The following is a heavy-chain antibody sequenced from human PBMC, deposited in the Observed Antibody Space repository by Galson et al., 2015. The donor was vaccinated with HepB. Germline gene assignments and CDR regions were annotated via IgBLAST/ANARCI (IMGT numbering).Heavy chain of an antibody. CDR1: GYTFTSYY. D-gene: IGHD4-23*01. Sequence: SVKVSCKASGYTFTSYYMHWVRQAPGQGLEWMGIINPSGGSTSYAQKFQGRVTMTRDTSTSTVYMELSSLRSEDTAVYYCAKSGTVGLFDYWGQGTLVTVSS. CDR3: AKSGTVGLFDY. V-gene: IGHV1-46*01. CDR2: INPSGGST. J-gene: IGHJ4*02.